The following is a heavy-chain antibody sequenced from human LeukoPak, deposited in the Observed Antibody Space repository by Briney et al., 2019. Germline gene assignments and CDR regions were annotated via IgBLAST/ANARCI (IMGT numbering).Heavy chain of an antibody. D-gene: IGHD1-26*01. CDR2: ISSYSTYI. J-gene: IGHJ4*02. Sequence: PGGSLRLSCEASGFTFSSYSMNWVRQAPGKGLEWVSSISSYSTYIYYADSVKGRFTISRDNAKNSLYLQMNSLTAEDTAVYYCARDKIVGATHFDYWGQGTLVTVSS. V-gene: IGHV3-21*01. CDR1: GFTFSSYS. CDR3: ARDKIVGATHFDY.